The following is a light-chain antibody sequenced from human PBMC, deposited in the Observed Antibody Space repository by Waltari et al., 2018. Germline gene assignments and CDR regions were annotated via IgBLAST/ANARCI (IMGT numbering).Light chain of an antibody. V-gene: IGLV1-40*01. CDR2: GNN. CDR1: SSNIGAAFD. CDR3: QSYDTSLSGSV. J-gene: IGLJ1*01. Sequence: QSVLTQPPSVSGAPGQRVTIPCTGSSSNIGAAFDVHWYQHLPGTAPKLLIYGNNNRPSGVPDRFSGSKSGTSASLAITGLQAEDEADYYCQSYDTSLSGSVFGTGTKVTVL.